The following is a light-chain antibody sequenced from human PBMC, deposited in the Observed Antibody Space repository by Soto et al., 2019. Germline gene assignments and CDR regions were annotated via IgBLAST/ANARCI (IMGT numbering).Light chain of an antibody. CDR1: SSDVGSYDL. V-gene: IGLV2-23*02. Sequence: QSALTQPASVSGSSGQSITISCTGTSSDVGSYDLVSWYQQHPGKGPKLMIYEVIKRPSGVSNRFSGSKSGNTASLTISGLQAEDEADYYCCSYAGSASYVFGTGTKLTVL. CDR2: EVI. J-gene: IGLJ1*01. CDR3: CSYAGSASYV.